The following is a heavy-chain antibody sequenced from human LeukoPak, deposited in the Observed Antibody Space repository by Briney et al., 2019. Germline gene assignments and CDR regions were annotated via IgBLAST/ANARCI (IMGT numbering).Heavy chain of an antibody. D-gene: IGHD6-19*01. CDR2: IYYSGST. J-gene: IGHJ6*03. CDR1: GYSISSGYY. V-gene: IGHV4-61*01. Sequence: SETLSLACAVSGYSISSGYYWGWIRQPPGKGLEWIGYIYYSGSTNYNPSLKSRVTISVDTSKNQFSLKLSSVTAADTAVYYCARVGSSGWYYMDVWGKGTTVTVSS. CDR3: ARVGSSGWYYMDV.